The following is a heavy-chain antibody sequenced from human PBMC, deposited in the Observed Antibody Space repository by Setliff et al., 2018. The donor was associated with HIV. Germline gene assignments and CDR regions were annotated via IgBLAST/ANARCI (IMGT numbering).Heavy chain of an antibody. CDR3: ARDTTSHFDY. CDR1: NYSIMNYY. J-gene: IGHJ4*02. D-gene: IGHD1-1*01. Sequence: SETLSLTCTVSNYSIMNYYWSWIRQPPGKELEWIGYIYFSGSTKYNPSLKSRATISIDTPKNQFSLRLRSVTAAGTAVYYCARDTTSHFDYWGQGILVTVSS. V-gene: IGHV4-59*01. CDR2: IYFSGST.